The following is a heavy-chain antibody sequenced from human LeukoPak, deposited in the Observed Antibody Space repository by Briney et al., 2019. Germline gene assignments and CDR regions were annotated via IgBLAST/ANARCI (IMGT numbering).Heavy chain of an antibody. CDR2: IRYDGSNK. D-gene: IGHD3-16*01. Sequence: PGGSLRLSCAASGFTFSSCGMHWVRQAPGKGLEWVAFIRYDGSNKYYADSVKGRFTISRDNSKNTLYLQMNSLRAEDTAVYYCAKDWGSETPLHYWGQGTLVTVSS. J-gene: IGHJ4*02. CDR1: GFTFSSCG. CDR3: AKDWGSETPLHY. V-gene: IGHV3-30*02.